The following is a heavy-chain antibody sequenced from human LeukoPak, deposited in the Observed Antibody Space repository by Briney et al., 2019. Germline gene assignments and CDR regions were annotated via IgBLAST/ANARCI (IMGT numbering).Heavy chain of an antibody. CDR3: AKDWGAYVFDS. CDR2: ISYDGSNK. CDR1: GFTFSSYG. V-gene: IGHV3-30*18. Sequence: PGGSLRLSCAASGFTFSSYGMHWVRQAPGKGLEWVAVISYDGSNKYYADSVKGRFTISRDNSKNTLYLQMNSLRTEDSALYDCAKDWGAYVFDSWGQGTLVTVSS. J-gene: IGHJ4*02. D-gene: IGHD5-12*01.